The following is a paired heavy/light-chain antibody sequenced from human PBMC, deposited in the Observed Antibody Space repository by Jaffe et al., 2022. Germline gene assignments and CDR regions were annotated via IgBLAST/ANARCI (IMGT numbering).Heavy chain of an antibody. Sequence: QVQLQESGPGLVKPSQTLTLTCTVSGDSISIYSYYWSWIRQPAGKGLEWIGRIYTSGNTNYNPSLKSRVTISIDTSKNQFSLRLSSVTAADTAVYYCARDGYSSGYKHFNYWGQGTLVTVSS. D-gene: IGHD6-25*01. J-gene: IGHJ4*02. CDR2: IYTSGNT. CDR3: ARDGYSSGYKHFNY. V-gene: IGHV4-61*02. CDR1: GDSISIYSYY.
Light chain of an antibody. CDR2: WAS. V-gene: IGKV4-1*01. CDR3: QQYYSNPYT. CDR1: QSVLYISNNKHS. Sequence: DIVMTQSPDSLAVSLGERATINCKSSQSVLYISNNKHSLAWYQQKPGQPPKVLIYWASTRESGVPDRFSGSGSGTDFTLTISSLQAEDVAVYYCQQYYSNPYTFGQGTKLEIK. J-gene: IGKJ2*01.